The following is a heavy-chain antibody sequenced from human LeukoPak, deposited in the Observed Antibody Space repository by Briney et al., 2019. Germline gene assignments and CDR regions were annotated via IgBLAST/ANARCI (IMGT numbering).Heavy chain of an antibody. CDR2: IRYDGSTQ. D-gene: IGHD6-25*01. V-gene: IGHV3-30*02. CDR1: EFTFSSYG. Sequence: GGSLRLSCEASEFTFSSYGMHWVRQAPGKGLDWVAFIRYDGSTQYYADSVKGRFAISRDNSKNTLYLQMNSLRGEDTAVYYCARSGNNYYYYMDVWGKGTTVTVSS. J-gene: IGHJ6*03. CDR3: ARSGNNYYYYMDV.